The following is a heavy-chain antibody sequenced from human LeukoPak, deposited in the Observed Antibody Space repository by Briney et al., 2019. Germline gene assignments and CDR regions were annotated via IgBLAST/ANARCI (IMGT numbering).Heavy chain of an antibody. CDR1: GYTFTNYA. J-gene: IGHJ4*02. CDR3: AGEGFGSGTNLEVGYFDY. D-gene: IGHD3-10*01. Sequence: ASVKVSCKASGYTFTNYAMHWVRQAPGQRLEWMGWINTGGDTAYSQRFQGRVTIISDTSASTAYMDLSNLGSEDTAVYYCAGEGFGSGTNLEVGYFDYWGQGSLVTVSS. V-gene: IGHV1-3*04. CDR2: INTGGDT.